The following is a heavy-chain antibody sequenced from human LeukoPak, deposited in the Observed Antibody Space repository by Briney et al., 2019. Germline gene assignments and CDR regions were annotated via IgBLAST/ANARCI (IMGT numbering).Heavy chain of an antibody. Sequence: GASVKLSCKASGGTFSSYAISWVRQAPGQGLEWMGGIIPIFGTANYAKKFQGRVTITTDESTSTAYMELSSLRSEDTAVYYWARVFGFWSGYPTRFDPWGQGTLVTVSS. CDR3: ARVFGFWSGYPTRFDP. CDR2: IIPIFGTA. V-gene: IGHV1-69*05. J-gene: IGHJ5*02. CDR1: GGTFSSYA. D-gene: IGHD3-3*01.